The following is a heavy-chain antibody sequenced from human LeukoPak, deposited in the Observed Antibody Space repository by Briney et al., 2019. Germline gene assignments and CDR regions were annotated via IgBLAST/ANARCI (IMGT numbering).Heavy chain of an antibody. V-gene: IGHV3-53*01. Sequence: GGSLRLSCAASGVTVSSNYMSWVRQAPGKGLELVSLIYSGGGTYYPDSVKGRFTISRDSSKNTLYLQVNSLRAEDTAVYYCSILRNGAFDIWGQGTMVTVSS. D-gene: IGHD1-1*01. CDR1: GVTVSSNY. J-gene: IGHJ3*02. CDR3: SILRNGAFDI. CDR2: IYSGGGT.